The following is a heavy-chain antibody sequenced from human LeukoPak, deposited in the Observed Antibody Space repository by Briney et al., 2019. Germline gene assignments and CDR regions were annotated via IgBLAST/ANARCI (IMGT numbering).Heavy chain of an antibody. CDR1: GCTISSNY. CDR2: IDSGDRT. J-gene: IGHJ3*02. Sequence: GGSLRLSCAASGCTISSNYMNWVRQAPGKGLEWVSVIDSGDRTYYSDSVKGRFTISRDNSKNTLYLQMNSLRAEDTAVYYCARDRRVRGVMWNSKSDGFDIWGHGTMVTVSS. V-gene: IGHV3-66*01. D-gene: IGHD3-10*01. CDR3: ARDRRVRGVMWNSKSDGFDI.